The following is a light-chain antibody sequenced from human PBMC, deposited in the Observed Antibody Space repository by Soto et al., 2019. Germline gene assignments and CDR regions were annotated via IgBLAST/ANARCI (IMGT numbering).Light chain of an antibody. CDR1: QGISSY. Sequence: AIRMTQSPSSLSASTGDRVTITCRASQGISSYLAWYQQKPGKAPKLLIYAASTLQSGVPSRFSGSGSGTDFTPTISCLQSEDFATYYCQQYYSYPRTSGHGTKLEIK. V-gene: IGKV1-8*01. CDR2: AAS. J-gene: IGKJ2*01. CDR3: QQYYSYPRT.